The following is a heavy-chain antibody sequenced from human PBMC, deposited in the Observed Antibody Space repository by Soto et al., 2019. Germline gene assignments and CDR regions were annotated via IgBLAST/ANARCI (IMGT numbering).Heavy chain of an antibody. Sequence: PSETLSLTCTVSGGSISSSSYYWGWIRQPPGKRLEWIGSIYYSGSTYYNPSLKSRVTISVDTSKNQFSLKLSSVTAADTAVYYCARQDMDSFGYSGYLDYWGQGTLVTVSS. CDR1: GGSISSSSYY. V-gene: IGHV4-39*01. J-gene: IGHJ4*02. CDR3: ARQDMDSFGYSGYLDY. CDR2: IYYSGST. D-gene: IGHD5-12*01.